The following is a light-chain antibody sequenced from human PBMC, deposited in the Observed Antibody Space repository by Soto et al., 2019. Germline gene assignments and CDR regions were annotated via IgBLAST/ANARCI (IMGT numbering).Light chain of an antibody. V-gene: IGKV1-39*01. Sequence: DIQMTQSPSSLSASVGDRVTITCRASQSISNFLNWYQQKPGKAPKLLIYGASSLQTGVPSRFSGGGSGTDFTLTISSLQPEDFATYFCQQSYSTPPTFGGGTKVEIK. J-gene: IGKJ4*01. CDR1: QSISNF. CDR2: GAS. CDR3: QQSYSTPPT.